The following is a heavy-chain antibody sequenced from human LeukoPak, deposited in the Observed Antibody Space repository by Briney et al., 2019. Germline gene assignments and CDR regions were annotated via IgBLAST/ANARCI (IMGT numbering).Heavy chain of an antibody. D-gene: IGHD3-10*01. V-gene: IGHV4-30-2*01. J-gene: IGHJ4*02. CDR1: GGSISSGGYS. CDR3: ARETYGSGIFDY. CDR2: IYHSGST. Sequence: SETLSLTCAVSGGSISSGGYSWSWIGQPPGKGLEWIGYIYHSGSTYYNPSLKSRVTISVDRSKNQFSLKLSSVTAADTAVYYCARETYGSGIFDYWGQGTLVTVSS.